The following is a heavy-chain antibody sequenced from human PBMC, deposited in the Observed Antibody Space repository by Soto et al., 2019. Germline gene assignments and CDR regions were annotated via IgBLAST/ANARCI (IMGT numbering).Heavy chain of an antibody. CDR2: ISYDGSNK. J-gene: IGHJ4*02. D-gene: IGHD3-3*01. Sequence: GGSLRLSCAASGFTFSSYGMHWVRQAPGKGLEWVAVISYDGSNKYYADSVKGRFTISRDNSKNTLYLQMNSLRAEDTAVYYCAKGKVTIFGVARHWGQGTLVTVSS. CDR1: GFTFSSYG. V-gene: IGHV3-30*18. CDR3: AKGKVTIFGVARH.